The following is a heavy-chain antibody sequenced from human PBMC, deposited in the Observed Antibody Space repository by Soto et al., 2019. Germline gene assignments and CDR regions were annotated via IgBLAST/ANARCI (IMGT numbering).Heavy chain of an antibody. J-gene: IGHJ4*02. CDR1: GYTFTSYG. CDR3: ARSYGSGWHFDY. D-gene: IGHD6-19*01. V-gene: IGHV1-18*01. CDR2: ISAYNGNT. Sequence: QVQLVQSGAEVKKPGASVKVSCKASGYTFTSYGISWVRQAPGQGLEWMGWISAYNGNTNYAQKLQGRVTMTTDTATCTGFMALRSLRSDAPAVYYRARSYGSGWHFDYWGQGTLVTVSS.